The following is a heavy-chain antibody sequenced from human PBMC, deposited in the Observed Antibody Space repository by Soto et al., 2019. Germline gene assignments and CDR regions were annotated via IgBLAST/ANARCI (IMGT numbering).Heavy chain of an antibody. J-gene: IGHJ6*02. CDR1: GFTFSSYS. Sequence: PGGPLRLSCAASGFTFSSYSMNWVRQAPGKGLEWVSSISSSSSYIYYADSVKGRFTISRDNAKNSLYLQMNSLRAEDTAVYYCARAYSYYDFWSGYSSMDVWGQGTTVTVSS. D-gene: IGHD3-3*01. CDR2: ISSSSSYI. V-gene: IGHV3-21*01. CDR3: ARAYSYYDFWSGYSSMDV.